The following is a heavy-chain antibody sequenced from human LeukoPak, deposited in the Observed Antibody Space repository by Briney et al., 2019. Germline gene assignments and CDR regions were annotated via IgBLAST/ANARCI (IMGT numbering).Heavy chain of an antibody. CDR1: GFTFTSFA. CDR2: ISGGGGST. V-gene: IGHV3-23*01. J-gene: IGHJ4*02. CDR3: AKERELWSA. D-gene: IGHD5-18*01. Sequence: GGSLRLSCAASGFTFTSFAMTWVRQAPGKGLEWVSGISGGGGSTYYADSVKGRFIISRDNSKNTLYLQMNSLRAKDTAVYYCAKERELWSAWGQGTLVTVSS.